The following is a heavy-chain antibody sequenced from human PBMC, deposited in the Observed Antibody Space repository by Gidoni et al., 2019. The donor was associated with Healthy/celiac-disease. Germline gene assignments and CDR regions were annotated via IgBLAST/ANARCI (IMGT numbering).Heavy chain of an antibody. V-gene: IGHV3-49*03. D-gene: IGHD6-13*01. CDR3: TRGPEGHELVLVAPVVD. J-gene: IGHJ4*02. CDR1: GFTFVDYS. CDR2: IRSKAYGGTT. Sequence: EVQLVESGGGLVQPGRSLSLSCTASGFTFVDYSMSWFRQDPGKGLEWVGFIRSKAYGGTTEYAASVKGRFTISRDDSKSIAYLQMNSLKTEDTAVYYCTRGPEGHELVLVAPVVDWGQGTLVTVSS.